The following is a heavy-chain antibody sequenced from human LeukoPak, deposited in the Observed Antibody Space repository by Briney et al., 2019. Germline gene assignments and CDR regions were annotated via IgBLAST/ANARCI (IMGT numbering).Heavy chain of an antibody. Sequence: PSETLSLTCTVSGGSISSSSYYWGWIRQPPGKGLEYIGSIYYSGSTYYNPSLKSRVTISLDTSKNQFSLKLTSVTAADTAMYYCARHGMTTGYNWFDPWGQGTLVTVSS. D-gene: IGHD4-17*01. CDR2: IYYSGST. V-gene: IGHV4-39*07. J-gene: IGHJ5*02. CDR3: ARHGMTTGYNWFDP. CDR1: GGSISSSSYY.